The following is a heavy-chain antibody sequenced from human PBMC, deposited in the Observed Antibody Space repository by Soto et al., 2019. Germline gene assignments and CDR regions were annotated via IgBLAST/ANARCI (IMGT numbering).Heavy chain of an antibody. CDR2: ISYDGSNK. CDR3: AKDRLGVVATITNYYYGMDV. J-gene: IGHJ6*02. Sequence: GGSLRLSCAASGFTFSSYGMHWVRQAPGKGLEWVAVISYDGSNKYYADSVKGRFTISRDNSKNTLYLQMNSLRAEDTAVYYCAKDRLGVVATITNYYYGMDVWGQGTTVTVSS. D-gene: IGHD5-12*01. V-gene: IGHV3-30*18. CDR1: GFTFSSYG.